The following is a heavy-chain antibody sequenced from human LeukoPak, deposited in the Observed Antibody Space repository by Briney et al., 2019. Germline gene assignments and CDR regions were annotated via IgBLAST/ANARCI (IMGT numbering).Heavy chain of an antibody. V-gene: IGHV3-11*03. J-gene: IGHJ4*02. CDR2: ISGSSSNI. D-gene: IGHD2-15*01. CDR1: GLTFSDFY. Sequence: GGSLRLSCAASGLTFSDFYMSWIRQAPGKGLESVSYISGSSSNINYADSVKGRFTISRDNAKNSLYLQMSNLRAEDTAVYYCTRHPAEGDYWGQGTLVTVSS. CDR3: TRHPAEGDY.